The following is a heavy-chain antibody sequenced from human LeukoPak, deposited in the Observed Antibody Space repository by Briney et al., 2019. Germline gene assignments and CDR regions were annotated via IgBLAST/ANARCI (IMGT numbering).Heavy chain of an antibody. CDR2: ISGSGGST. D-gene: IGHD2-21*01. Sequence: GGSLRLSCAASGFTFSSYAMSWVRQAPGKGLEWVSAISGSGGSTYYADSVKGRFTISRDNAKNSLYLEVSSLRTEDTALYYCGRALGWRDGFDIWGQGTMVTVSS. CDR3: GRALGWRDGFDI. V-gene: IGHV3-23*01. CDR1: GFTFSSYA. J-gene: IGHJ3*02.